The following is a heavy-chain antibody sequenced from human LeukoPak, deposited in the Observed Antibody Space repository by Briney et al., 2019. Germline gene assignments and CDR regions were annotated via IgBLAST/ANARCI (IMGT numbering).Heavy chain of an antibody. Sequence: PGGSLRLSCAASGFTFSSCGMHWVRQAPGKGLEWVAVIWYDGSNEYYGDSVKGRFTISRDNSKNTLFLQMNSLRAEDTAVYYCARRMGITATPYAYYFYSWGQGTLVTVSS. CDR1: GFTFSSCG. V-gene: IGHV3-33*01. D-gene: IGHD1-7*01. CDR3: ARRMGITATPYAYYFYS. J-gene: IGHJ4*02. CDR2: IWYDGSNE.